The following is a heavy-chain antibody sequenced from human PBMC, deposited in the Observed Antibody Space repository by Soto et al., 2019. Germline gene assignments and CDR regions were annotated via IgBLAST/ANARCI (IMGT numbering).Heavy chain of an antibody. CDR2: VYHTGTT. CDR1: GGPASGDDIY. J-gene: IGHJ6*02. CDR3: ARALVTDYNSRDYHYYFAMDV. Sequence: PSETLPLTCVVSGGPASGDDIYWSWIRHLPGKGLEWIANVYHTGTTYYYLSPKSRVSMSVDTSQNQFSLILASVTAADTAVYYCARALVTDYNSRDYHYYFAMDVWGQGTSVTVSS. D-gene: IGHD3-22*01. V-gene: IGHV4-31*02.